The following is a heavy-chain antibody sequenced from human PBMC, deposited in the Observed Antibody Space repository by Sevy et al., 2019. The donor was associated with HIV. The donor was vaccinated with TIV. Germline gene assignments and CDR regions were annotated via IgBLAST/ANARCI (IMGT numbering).Heavy chain of an antibody. CDR1: GGSITSLY. CDR3: AGENAWGRGYS. Sequence: SETLSLTCTVSGGSITSLYWNWTRQPPGKGLEWIANIYYNGHINYNPSLKSRVTLSLDTSKNQFSLRLSSVTAADTAMYYCAGENAWGRGYSWGQGTLVNVSS. J-gene: IGHJ4*02. D-gene: IGHD1-26*01. CDR2: IYYNGHI. V-gene: IGHV4-59*08.